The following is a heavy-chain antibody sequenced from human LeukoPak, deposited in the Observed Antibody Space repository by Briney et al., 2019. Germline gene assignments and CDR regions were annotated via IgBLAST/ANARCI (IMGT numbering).Heavy chain of an antibody. J-gene: IGHJ4*02. V-gene: IGHV4-39*01. CDR2: IYYSGRT. D-gene: IGHD6-6*01. Sequence: KPSETLSLTCTVSGGSISSSSYYWGWIRQPPGKGLEWIGSIYYSGRTYYNPSLKSRVTISVDTSKNQFSLRLSSVTAADTALYYCARLHYSSWSFDYWGQGTLVTVSS. CDR3: ARLHYSSWSFDY. CDR1: GGSISSSSYY.